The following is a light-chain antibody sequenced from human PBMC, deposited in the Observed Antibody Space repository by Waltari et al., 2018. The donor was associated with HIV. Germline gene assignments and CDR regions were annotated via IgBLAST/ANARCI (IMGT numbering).Light chain of an antibody. V-gene: IGLV2-23*02. J-gene: IGLJ2*01. Sequence: QSALTQPASVSGSPGQSITISCPGTSSDVGGYNLVSWYQQHPGKAPKLMIYGVSKPPSGVSNRFSGSKAGNTASLTISGLQAEDGADYYCCAYAGSTTYVIFGGGTKLTVL. CDR3: CAYAGSTTYVI. CDR1: SSDVGGYNL. CDR2: GVS.